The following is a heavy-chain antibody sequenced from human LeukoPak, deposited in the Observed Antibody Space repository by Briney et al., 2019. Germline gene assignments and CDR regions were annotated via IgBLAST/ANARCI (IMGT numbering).Heavy chain of an antibody. V-gene: IGHV4-38-2*02. Sequence: SETLSLTCTVSGYTISSGYYWGLIRQPPGEGLEWIGSNYHSGSTYYNQSLKSRVTISVDTAKNQLSLKLSSLTADDTAVYYCARQYYDFWSGYYTGLYYFGYWGQGTLVTVS. CDR2: NYHSGST. CDR3: ARQYYDFWSGYYTGLYYFGY. D-gene: IGHD3-3*01. CDR1: GYTISSGYY. J-gene: IGHJ4*02.